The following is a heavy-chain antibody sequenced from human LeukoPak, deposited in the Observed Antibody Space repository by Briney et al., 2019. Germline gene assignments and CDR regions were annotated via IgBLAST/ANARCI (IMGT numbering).Heavy chain of an antibody. V-gene: IGHV1-2*02. Sequence: GGSVKVSCKASGYTFTDYYMHWVRQAPGQGLEWMGWINPNSGGTNYAQKFQGRVTMTRDTSISTAYMELSRLRSDDTAVYYCARGVVGATTRSVLGYWGQGTLVTVSS. CDR3: ARGVVGATTRSVLGY. J-gene: IGHJ4*02. CDR1: GYTFTDYY. CDR2: INPNSGGT. D-gene: IGHD1-26*01.